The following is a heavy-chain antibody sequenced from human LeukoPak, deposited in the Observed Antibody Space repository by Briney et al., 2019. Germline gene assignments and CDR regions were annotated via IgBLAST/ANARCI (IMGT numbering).Heavy chain of an antibody. Sequence: SETLSLTCAVYGGSFSGYYWSWIRQPPGKGLEWIGEINHGGRTNYNPSLKSRVTISVDTSKNQFSLKLSSVTAADTAVYYCARENLLPLAFDIWGQGTMVTVSS. CDR1: GGSFSGYY. D-gene: IGHD2/OR15-2a*01. J-gene: IGHJ3*02. CDR3: ARENLLPLAFDI. V-gene: IGHV4-34*01. CDR2: INHGGRT.